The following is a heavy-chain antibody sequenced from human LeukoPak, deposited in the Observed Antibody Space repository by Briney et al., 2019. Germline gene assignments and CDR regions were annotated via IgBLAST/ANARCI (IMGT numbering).Heavy chain of an antibody. D-gene: IGHD1/OR15-1a*01. CDR3: ARWNNDWEFDY. CDR1: GFTFYSYA. CDR2: ISGSANTI. J-gene: IGHJ4*02. V-gene: IGHV3-23*01. Sequence: GGSLRLSCAASGFTFYSYAMSWVRQAPGKGLEWVSGISGSANTIYYADSVKGRFTISRDNSKNTLYLQMNSLRAEDTAVYYCARWNNDWEFDYWGQGTLVSVSS.